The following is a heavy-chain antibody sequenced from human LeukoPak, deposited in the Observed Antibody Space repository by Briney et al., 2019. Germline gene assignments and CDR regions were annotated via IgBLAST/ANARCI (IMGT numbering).Heavy chain of an antibody. Sequence: GGSLRLSCAASGFTFSSYAMHWVRQAPGKGLEHVAAISSNGGSTYYANSVKGRFTISRDNSKNTLYLQMGSLRAEDMAVYYCARDYYDSSGYYLPGYWGQGTLVTVSS. D-gene: IGHD3-22*01. CDR1: GFTFSSYA. V-gene: IGHV3-64*01. CDR3: ARDYYDSSGYYLPGY. CDR2: ISSNGGST. J-gene: IGHJ4*02.